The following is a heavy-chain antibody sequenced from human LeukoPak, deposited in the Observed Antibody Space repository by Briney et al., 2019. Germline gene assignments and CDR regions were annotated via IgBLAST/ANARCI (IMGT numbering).Heavy chain of an antibody. J-gene: IGHJ4*02. Sequence: GGSLRLSCAASGFTFDDYGMSWVRQAPGKGLEWVSGINWNGGSTGYADSVKGRFTISRDNAKNSLYLQMNSLRAEDTALYYCARGGGYCSSTSRYPGVWGQGTLVTVSS. CDR2: INWNGGST. CDR1: GFTFDDYG. CDR3: ARGGGYCSSTSRYPGV. V-gene: IGHV3-20*04. D-gene: IGHD2-2*01.